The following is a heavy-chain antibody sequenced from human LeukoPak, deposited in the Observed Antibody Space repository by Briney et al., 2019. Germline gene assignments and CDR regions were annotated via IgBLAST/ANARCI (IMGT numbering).Heavy chain of an antibody. CDR2: IYHSGRT. Sequence: SETLSLTCTVSGYSISSGYYWGWIRQPPGKGLEWIGSIYHSGRTFYNPSLKSRVTMSVDTSKNQFSLKLSSVTAADTAVYYCAREDSGYDYVDYWGQGTLVTVSS. CDR3: AREDSGYDYVDY. CDR1: GYSISSGYY. D-gene: IGHD5-12*01. J-gene: IGHJ4*02. V-gene: IGHV4-38-2*02.